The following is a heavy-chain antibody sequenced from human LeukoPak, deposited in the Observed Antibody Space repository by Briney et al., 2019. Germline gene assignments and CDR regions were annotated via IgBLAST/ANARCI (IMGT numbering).Heavy chain of an antibody. CDR2: ISYDGSNK. V-gene: IGHV3-30-3*01. CDR1: GFTFSSYA. Sequence: GGSLRLSCAASGFTFSSYAMHWVRQAPGKGLEWVAVISYDGSNKYYADSVKGRFTISRDNSKNTLYLQMNSLRAEDTAVYYCAKEIVKYSSSWQHFDYWGQGTLVTVSS. J-gene: IGHJ4*02. CDR3: AKEIVKYSSSWQHFDY. D-gene: IGHD6-13*01.